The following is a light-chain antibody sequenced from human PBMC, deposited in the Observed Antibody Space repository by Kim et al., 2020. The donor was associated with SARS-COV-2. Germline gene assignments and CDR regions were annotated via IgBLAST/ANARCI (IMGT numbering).Light chain of an antibody. CDR3: NSRDSSGNHVV. Sequence: ALGQTVRITCQGDSLRSYYASWYQQKPGQAPVLVTYGKNNRPSGIPDRLSGSSSGNTASLTIPGAQAEDEADYYCNSRDSSGNHVVFGGGTQLTVL. J-gene: IGLJ2*01. V-gene: IGLV3-19*01. CDR1: SLRSYY. CDR2: GKN.